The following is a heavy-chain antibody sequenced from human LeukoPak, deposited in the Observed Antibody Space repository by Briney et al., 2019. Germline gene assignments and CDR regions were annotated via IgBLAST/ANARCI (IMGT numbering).Heavy chain of an antibody. CDR1: GYTFTSYG. CDR3: ARALRYDDSSGYYAY. J-gene: IGHJ4*02. CDR2: ISAYNGNT. Sequence: ASVKVSCTASGYTFTSYGISWVRQAPGQGLEWMGWISAYNGNTNYAQKLQGRVTMTTDTSTSTAYMELRSLRSDDTAVYYCARALRYDDSSGYYAYWGQGTLVTVSS. D-gene: IGHD3-22*01. V-gene: IGHV1-18*01.